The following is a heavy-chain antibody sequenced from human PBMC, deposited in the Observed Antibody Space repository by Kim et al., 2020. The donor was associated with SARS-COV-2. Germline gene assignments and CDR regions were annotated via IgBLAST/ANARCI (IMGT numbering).Heavy chain of an antibody. Sequence: GGSLRLSCAASGFTFSSYWMHWVRQAPGKGLVWVSRVNSDGSSANYADSVKGRFTISRDNAKNTLYLQINSLRVEDTAVYYCARAGYGADCWGQGTLVTVSS. CDR1: GFTFSSYW. J-gene: IGHJ4*02. D-gene: IGHD4-17*01. CDR2: VNSDGSSA. CDR3: ARAGYGADC. V-gene: IGHV3-74*01.